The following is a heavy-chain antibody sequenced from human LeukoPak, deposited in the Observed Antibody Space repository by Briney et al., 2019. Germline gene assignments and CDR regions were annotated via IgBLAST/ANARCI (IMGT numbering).Heavy chain of an antibody. D-gene: IGHD5-12*01. V-gene: IGHV3-74*01. CDR3: ARSASGYDA. J-gene: IGHJ5*02. CDR1: GFPFRGYW. Sequence: PGGPLRLSCAPSGFPFRGYWRHGVRQAPGKGLVWVSRIDEDGAVTTYADSVKGRFTISRDNAKNTLYLQMNSLRVEDTAVYYCARSASGYDAWGQGTLVTVSS. CDR2: IDEDGAVT.